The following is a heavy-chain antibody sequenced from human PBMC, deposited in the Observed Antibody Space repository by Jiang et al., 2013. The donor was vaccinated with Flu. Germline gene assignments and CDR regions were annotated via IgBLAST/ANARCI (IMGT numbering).Heavy chain of an antibody. CDR3: ARDRSSGWRGFDY. CDR2: IYHSGST. J-gene: IGHJ4*02. Sequence: SGLVKPSQTLSLTCAVSGGSISSGGYSWSWIRQPPGKGLEWIGYIYHSGSTYYNPSLKSRVTISVDRSKNQFSLKLSSVTAADTAVYYCARDRSSGWRGFDYWGQGTLVTVSS. CDR1: GGSISSGGYS. V-gene: IGHV4-30-2*01. D-gene: IGHD6-19*01.